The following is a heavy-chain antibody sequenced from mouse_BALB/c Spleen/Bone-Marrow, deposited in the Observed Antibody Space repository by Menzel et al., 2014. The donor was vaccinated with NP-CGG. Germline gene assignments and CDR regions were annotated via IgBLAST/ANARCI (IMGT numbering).Heavy chain of an antibody. V-gene: IGHV5-9-2*01. CDR3: ARHAYYDQTEVSFVY. CDR1: GFTFSNYG. CDR2: ISGGGSYT. Sequence: EVMLVESGGGLVKSGGSLKLSCAASGFTFSNYGMSWVRQTPEKRLEWVATISGGGSYTFYSDSVKGRFTISRDNAKNNLYLQLSSLMSEDTALYYCARHAYYDQTEVSFVYWGQGTLVTVSA. D-gene: IGHD2-4*01. J-gene: IGHJ3*01.